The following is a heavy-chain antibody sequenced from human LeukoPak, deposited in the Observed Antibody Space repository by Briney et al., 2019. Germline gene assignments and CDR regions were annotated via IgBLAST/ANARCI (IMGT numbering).Heavy chain of an antibody. CDR2: IYYSGCT. CDR1: GGSISSGDYY. V-gene: IGHV4-30-4*01. Sequence: SQTLSLTCTVSGGSISSGDYYWSWIRQPPGKGLEWIGYIYYSGCTYYNPSLKSRVTISVDTSKNQFSLKLSSVTAADTAVYYCAREADVWGNHYFDYWGQGTLVTVSS. D-gene: IGHD3-16*01. CDR3: AREADVWGNHYFDY. J-gene: IGHJ4*02.